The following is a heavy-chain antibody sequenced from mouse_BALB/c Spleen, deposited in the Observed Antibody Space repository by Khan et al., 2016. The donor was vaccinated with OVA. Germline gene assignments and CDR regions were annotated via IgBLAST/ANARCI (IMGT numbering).Heavy chain of an antibody. CDR1: GFTFRDFY. V-gene: IGHV5-12*02. J-gene: IGHJ4*01. CDR2: ISNAGGNT. Sequence: EVELVESGGGLVQPGGSLKLSCATSGFTFRDFYMYWFRQTPEKRLEWVAYISNAGGNTYYPDTVKGRFTISRDNAKNILYLQMSRLKSEDTAMCYCARHGYGKGDAMDHWGQGTSVTVSS. CDR3: ARHGYGKGDAMDH. D-gene: IGHD2-1*01.